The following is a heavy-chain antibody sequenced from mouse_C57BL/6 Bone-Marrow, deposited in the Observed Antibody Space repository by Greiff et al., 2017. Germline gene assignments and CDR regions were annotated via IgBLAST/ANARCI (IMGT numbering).Heavy chain of an antibody. CDR2: ISDGGSYT. J-gene: IGHJ3*01. V-gene: IGHV5-4*01. CDR3: ARDSPYYYGSGGFAY. Sequence: EVMLVESGGGLVKPGGSLKLSCAASGFTFSSYAMSWVRQTPEKRLEWVATISDGGSYTYYPDNVKGRFTISRDHAKNNLYLQMSHLKSEDTAMYYCARDSPYYYGSGGFAYWGQGTLVTVAA. CDR1: GFTFSSYA. D-gene: IGHD1-1*01.